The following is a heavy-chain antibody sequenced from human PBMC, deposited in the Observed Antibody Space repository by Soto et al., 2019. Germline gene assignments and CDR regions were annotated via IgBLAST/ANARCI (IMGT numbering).Heavy chain of an antibody. CDR3: ARIDEDVVVLAAMGFDY. CDR1: GFSLSNARMG. CDR2: IFSNDEK. V-gene: IGHV2-26*01. Sequence: SGPTLVNPTETLTLTCTVSGFSLSNARMGVSWIRQPPGKALEWLAHIFSNDEKSYSTSLKSRLTISKDTSKSQVVLTMTNMDPVDTATYYCARIDEDVVVLAAMGFDYWGQGTLVTVSS. D-gene: IGHD2-2*01. J-gene: IGHJ4*02.